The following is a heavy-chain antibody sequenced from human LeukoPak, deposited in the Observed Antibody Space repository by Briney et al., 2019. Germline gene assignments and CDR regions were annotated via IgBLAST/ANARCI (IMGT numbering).Heavy chain of an antibody. CDR1: GGSFSGYY. Sequence: PSETLSLTCAVYGGSFSGYYWSWIRQPPGKGLEWIGEINHSGSTNYNPSLKSRVTISVDTSKNQFSLKLSSVTAADTAVYYCARGKSRRITIFGVVNARGSGPLDYWGQGTLVTVSS. CDR3: ARGKSRRITIFGVVNARGSGPLDY. J-gene: IGHJ4*02. CDR2: INHSGST. D-gene: IGHD3-3*01. V-gene: IGHV4-34*01.